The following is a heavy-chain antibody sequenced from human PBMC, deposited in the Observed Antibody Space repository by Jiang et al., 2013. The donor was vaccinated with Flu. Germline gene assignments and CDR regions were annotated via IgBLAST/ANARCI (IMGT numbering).Heavy chain of an antibody. D-gene: IGHD2-8*01. J-gene: IGHJ4*02. V-gene: IGHV3-23*01. CDR1: GFIFSNYG. CDR2: IGGSGATT. Sequence: GGGLVQPGGSLRLSCAASGFIFSNYGMTWVRQAPGKGLEWVSAIGGSGATTYYADSVKGRFTISRDNSMNTLYLQMNSLRAEDTAVYYCAKIPRYCTTAACYEDWGQGALVTVSS. CDR3: AKIPRYCTTAACYED.